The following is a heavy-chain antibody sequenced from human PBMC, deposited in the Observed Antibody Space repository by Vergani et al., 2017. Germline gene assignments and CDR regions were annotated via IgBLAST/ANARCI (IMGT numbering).Heavy chain of an antibody. CDR2: ISSSSSYI. Sequence: EVQLVESGGGLVKPGGSLRLSCAASGFTFSSYSMNWVRQAPGKGLEWVSSISSSSSYIYYADSVKGRFTISRDNAKNSLYLQMNSLRAEDTAVYYCARDPARDGDHVKCFDYWGQGTLVTVSS. CDR3: ARDPARDGDHVKCFDY. V-gene: IGHV3-21*01. J-gene: IGHJ4*02. D-gene: IGHD4-17*01. CDR1: GFTFSSYS.